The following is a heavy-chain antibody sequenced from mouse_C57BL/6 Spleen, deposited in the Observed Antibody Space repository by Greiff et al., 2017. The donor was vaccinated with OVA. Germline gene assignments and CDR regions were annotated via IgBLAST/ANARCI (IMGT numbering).Heavy chain of an antibody. Sequence: EVQLQQSGTVLARPGASVKMSCKTSGYTFTSYWMHWVKQRPGQGLEGMVAIYPGNSDTSYNQKLKGKANLTAVTSASTAYMELSSLTNEDSAVYYCTKTTTVVATDYWGQGTTLTVSS. CDR2: IYPGNSDT. CDR3: TKTTTVVATDY. J-gene: IGHJ2*01. V-gene: IGHV1-5*01. D-gene: IGHD1-1*01. CDR1: GYTFTSYW.